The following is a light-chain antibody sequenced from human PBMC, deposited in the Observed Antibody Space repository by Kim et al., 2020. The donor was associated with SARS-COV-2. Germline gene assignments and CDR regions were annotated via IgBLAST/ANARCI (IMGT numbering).Light chain of an antibody. J-gene: IGLJ3*02. V-gene: IGLV2-8*01. CDR3: ISYAGNNKWL. CDR2: EVS. CDR1: SSDVGAYKY. Sequence: QSALTQPPSASGSPGQSVTISCTGTSSDVGAYKYVSWYQQHPGKAPRLMIYEVSKRPSGVPDRFSGSKSGNTASLTVSGLQAEDEGDYYCISYAGNNKWLFGGGTQLTVL.